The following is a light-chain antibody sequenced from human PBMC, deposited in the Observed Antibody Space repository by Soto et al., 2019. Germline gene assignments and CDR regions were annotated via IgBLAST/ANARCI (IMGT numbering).Light chain of an antibody. CDR2: GIS. J-gene: IGKJ2*01. Sequence: ENVLTQSPGTLSLSPGERATLSCRASQTVTNSFFAWYQQKPGQPPRLLIHGISSRATGIPDRFSGSGSGTDFTLTISSLEPEDFVVYYCQQYSTLPHTVGRETKLEV. CDR3: QQYSTLPHT. CDR1: QTVTNSF. V-gene: IGKV3-20*01.